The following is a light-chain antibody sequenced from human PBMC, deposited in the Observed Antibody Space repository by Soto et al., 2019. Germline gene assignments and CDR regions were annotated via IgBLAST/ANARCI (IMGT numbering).Light chain of an antibody. Sequence: DIQMTQSPSSLSASVGDRVTITCRASQSVRTYLNWYQHKPGQAPNLLIYAASTLQSGVPSRFSGSGSGTDFTLTITGLQVEDFVTYYCQHTYTTPRAFGQGTKVEIK. CDR3: QHTYTTPRA. V-gene: IGKV1-39*01. CDR2: AAS. J-gene: IGKJ1*01. CDR1: QSVRTY.